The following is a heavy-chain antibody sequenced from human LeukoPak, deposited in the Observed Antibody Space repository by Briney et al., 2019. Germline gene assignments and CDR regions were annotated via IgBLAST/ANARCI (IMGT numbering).Heavy chain of an antibody. V-gene: IGHV3-30*02. D-gene: IGHD3-22*01. CDR2: IRYDGSNK. J-gene: IGHJ4*02. Sequence: GGSLRLSCAASGFTFSSYGMHWVRQAPGKVLEWVAFIRYDGSNKYYADSVKGRFTISRDNSKNTLYLQMNSLRAEDTAVYYCAKDRIRLGYDSSGFHFDYWGQGTLVTVSS. CDR1: GFTFSSYG. CDR3: AKDRIRLGYDSSGFHFDY.